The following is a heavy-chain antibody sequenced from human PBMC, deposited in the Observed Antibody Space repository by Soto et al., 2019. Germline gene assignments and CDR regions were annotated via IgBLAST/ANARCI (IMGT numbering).Heavy chain of an antibody. CDR1: GFTFSSFA. J-gene: IGHJ4*02. Sequence: PGGSLRLSCAASGFTFSSFAMSWVRRAPGKGLEWASAISGSGGSTYYADSVKGRFTISRDNSKNTLYLQMNSLRAEDTAVYYCAKGAYDSSGYLDYWGQGTLVTVSS. CDR3: AKGAYDSSGYLDY. CDR2: ISGSGGST. D-gene: IGHD3-22*01. V-gene: IGHV3-23*01.